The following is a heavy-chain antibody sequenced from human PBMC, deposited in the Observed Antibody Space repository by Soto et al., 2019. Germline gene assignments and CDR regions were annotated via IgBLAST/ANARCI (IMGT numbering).Heavy chain of an antibody. J-gene: IGHJ4*02. CDR3: ARDRGAYDTSGYAPFGH. CDR1: GFTFSTYD. Sequence: GGSLRLSCAASGFTFSTYDMHWVRQAPGKGLEWVAVIWYEGNNKYYADSVKGRFTISRDNSKKTLYLQMNSLRVEDTAVYFCARDRGAYDTSGYAPFGHWGQGTLVTVSS. CDR2: IWYEGNNK. D-gene: IGHD3-22*01. V-gene: IGHV3-33*01.